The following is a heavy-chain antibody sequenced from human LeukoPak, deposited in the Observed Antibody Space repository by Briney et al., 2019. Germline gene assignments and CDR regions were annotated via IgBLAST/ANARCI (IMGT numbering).Heavy chain of an antibody. V-gene: IGHV3-23*01. CDR1: GFTFSSYA. CDR3: AKGYTAMVRRPFDY. D-gene: IGHD5-18*01. J-gene: IGHJ4*02. CDR2: ISGSGGST. Sequence: PGGSLRLSCAASGFTFSSYAMSWVRQAPGKGLEWDSAISGSGGSTYYADSVKGRFTISRDNSKNTLYLQMNSLRAEDTAVYYCAKGYTAMVRRPFDYWGQGTLVTVSS.